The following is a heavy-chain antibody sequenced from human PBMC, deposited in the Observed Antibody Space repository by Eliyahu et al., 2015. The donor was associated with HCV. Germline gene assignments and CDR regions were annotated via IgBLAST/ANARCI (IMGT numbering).Heavy chain of an antibody. D-gene: IGHD2-2*01. V-gene: IGHV3-21*01. J-gene: IGHJ6*02. CDR2: ISSSSSYI. Sequence: EVQVVXSGGGLVKPGGSLRLSCAASGFTFSSYSMNWVRQAPGKGLEWVSSISSSSSYIYYADSVKGRFTISRDNTKKSLYLQMNSLRAEDTTVYYCARGCSSTSCLSLGMDVWGQGTTVTVSS. CDR1: GFTFSSYS. CDR3: ARGCSSTSCLSLGMDV.